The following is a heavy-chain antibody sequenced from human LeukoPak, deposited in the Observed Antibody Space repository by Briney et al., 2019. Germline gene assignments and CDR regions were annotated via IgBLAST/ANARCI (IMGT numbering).Heavy chain of an antibody. CDR2: ITSDGSSI. V-gene: IGHV3-74*01. CDR1: GFTFSSYW. D-gene: IGHD2-8*02. J-gene: IGHJ4*02. Sequence: PGGSLRLSCAASGFTFSSYWMNWVRQAPGKGLVWVSRITSDGSSIAYADSVQGRFTISRDTAKNTLYLQVNSLSVEDTGVYYWARETSTGKDPQNVPDYWGQGTLVTVSS. CDR3: ARETSTGKDPQNVPDY.